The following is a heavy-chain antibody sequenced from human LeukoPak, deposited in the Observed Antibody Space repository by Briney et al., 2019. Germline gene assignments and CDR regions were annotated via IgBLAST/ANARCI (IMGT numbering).Heavy chain of an antibody. Sequence: GGSLRLSCAASGFTFSSYAMSGARQAPGKGLEWVSAISGRGGSTDYADSVKGRFTISRDNSKNTLYLQMNSLRAEDTAVYYCAKDIVATYYWGQGTLVTVSS. V-gene: IGHV3-23*01. J-gene: IGHJ4*02. CDR2: ISGRGGST. CDR1: GFTFSSYA. CDR3: AKDIVATYY. D-gene: IGHD5-12*01.